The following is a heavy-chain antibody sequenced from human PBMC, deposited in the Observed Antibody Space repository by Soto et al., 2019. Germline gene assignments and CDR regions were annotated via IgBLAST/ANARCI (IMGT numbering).Heavy chain of an antibody. V-gene: IGHV3-30*18. D-gene: IGHD3-10*01. CDR3: AKGLWFGELPFDAFDI. J-gene: IGHJ3*02. CDR2: ISYDGSNK. CDR1: GFTFSSYG. Sequence: QVQLVESGGGVVQPGRSLRLSCAASGFTFSSYGMHWVRQAPGKGLEWVAVISYDGSNKYYADSVKGRLTISRDNSKNTLYLQMNSLRAEDTAVYYCAKGLWFGELPFDAFDIWGQGTMVTVSS.